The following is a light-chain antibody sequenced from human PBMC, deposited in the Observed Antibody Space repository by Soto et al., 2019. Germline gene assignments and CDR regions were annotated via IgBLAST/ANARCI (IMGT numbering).Light chain of an antibody. CDR3: AAWDDSLNGGV. V-gene: IGLV1-44*01. CDR1: SSNIGRNT. J-gene: IGLJ1*01. CDR2: SNN. Sequence: QSFLTQPPSASGTAGRRVTIACSGSSSNIGRNTVHWYQQLPGTAPKLLMYSNNQRPSGVPDRFFGSKSGTSASLAISGLQSEDGADYYCAAWDDSLNGGVFGTGTKVTVL.